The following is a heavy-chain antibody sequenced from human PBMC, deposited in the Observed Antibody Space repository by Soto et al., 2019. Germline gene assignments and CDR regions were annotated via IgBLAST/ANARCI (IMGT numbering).Heavy chain of an antibody. CDR2: IYYSGST. J-gene: IGHJ3*02. D-gene: IGHD6-19*01. Sequence: PSETLSLTCTVSGGSISSYYWSWIRQPPGKGLEWIGYIYYSGSTNYNPSLKSRVTISVDTSKNQFSLKLSSVTAADTAVYYCARGYSSGWYGAFDIWGQGTMVTVSS. CDR3: ARGYSSGWYGAFDI. CDR1: GGSISSYY. V-gene: IGHV4-59*08.